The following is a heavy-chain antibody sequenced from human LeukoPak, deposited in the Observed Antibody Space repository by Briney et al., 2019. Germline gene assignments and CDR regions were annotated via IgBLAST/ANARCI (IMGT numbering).Heavy chain of an antibody. CDR3: ARTHRGSSPSDY. CDR2: IYYSGNT. J-gene: IGHJ4*02. Sequence: SQTLSLTCTVSGGSINIYYWSWIRQPPGKGLEWIGCIYYSGNTSYIPSLKSRVTISVDTSKNQFSLKLSSVTAADTAVYYCARTHRGSSPSDYWGQGTLVTVSS. D-gene: IGHD6-13*01. V-gene: IGHV4-59*08. CDR1: GGSINIYY.